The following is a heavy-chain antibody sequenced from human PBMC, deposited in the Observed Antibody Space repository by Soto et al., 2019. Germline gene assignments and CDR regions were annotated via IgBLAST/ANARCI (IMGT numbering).Heavy chain of an antibody. D-gene: IGHD6-19*01. V-gene: IGHV3-21*01. J-gene: IGHJ6*02. CDR3: ARDRGSSGWTPAYGMDV. CDR2: ISSSSSYI. CDR1: GFTFSSYS. Sequence: GGSLRLSCAASGFTFSSYSMNWVRQAPGKGLEWVSSISSSSSYIYYADSVKGRFTISRDNAKNSLYLQMNSLRAEDTAVYYCARDRGSSGWTPAYGMDVWGQGTTVTAP.